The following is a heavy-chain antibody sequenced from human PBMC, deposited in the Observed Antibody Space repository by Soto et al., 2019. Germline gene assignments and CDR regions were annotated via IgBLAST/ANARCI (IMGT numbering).Heavy chain of an antibody. CDR1: GYSFTGYS. V-gene: IGHV1-2*02. Sequence: GXSVKVSCKASGYSFTGYSMHWVRQAPGQXXXXXXXXKXXXGAXXYEXXXXXXXNXXXEXXXSKVYMELRKLKYEDTAVYSCEIQDGGVVYWGQGTLVNVS. D-gene: IGHD3-16*01. J-gene: IGHJ4*02. CDR3: EIQDGGVVY. CDR2: XKXXXGAX.